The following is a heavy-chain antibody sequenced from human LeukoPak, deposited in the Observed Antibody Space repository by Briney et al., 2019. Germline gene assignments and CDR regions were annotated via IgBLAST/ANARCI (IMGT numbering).Heavy chain of an antibody. CDR3: ARDLISGHYTFDY. CDR1: GYTCSRFS. D-gene: IGHD1-26*01. J-gene: IGHJ4*02. CDR2: ISSSSTTI. V-gene: IGHV3-48*02. Sequence: GGSLRLSCAAYGYTCSRFSLNWLRQAPGKGLEWVSYISSSSTTIHYADSVKGRFTVSRDNAKNSLYLQMNSLRDDDTAVYYCARDLISGHYTFDYWSQGTLVTVSS.